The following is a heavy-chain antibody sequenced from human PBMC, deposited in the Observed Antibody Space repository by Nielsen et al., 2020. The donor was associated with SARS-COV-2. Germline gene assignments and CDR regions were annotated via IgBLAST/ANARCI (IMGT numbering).Heavy chain of an antibody. V-gene: IGHV4-30-4*01. CDR3: ARTLYPYGSSGPLGAVDYFDY. Sequence: WIRQPPGKGLEYIGYIYYTGSTYYNPSLKSRVTISVDTSMNQFSLKLSSVTAADTALYYCARTLYPYGSSGPLGAVDYFDYWGQGTLVTVSS. CDR2: IYYTGST. J-gene: IGHJ4*02. D-gene: IGHD3-22*01.